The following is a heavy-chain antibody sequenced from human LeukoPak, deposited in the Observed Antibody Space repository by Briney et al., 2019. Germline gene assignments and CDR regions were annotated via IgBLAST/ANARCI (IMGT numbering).Heavy chain of an antibody. V-gene: IGHV4-4*07. CDR2: IYTSGST. CDR3: ARDAVVNYYDSSGAFDY. D-gene: IGHD3-22*01. CDR1: GGSISSYY. Sequence: SETLSLTCTVSGGSISSYYWSWIRQPAGKGLEWIGRIYTSGSTNYNPSLKSRVTMSVDTSKNQFSLKLSSVTAADTAVYYCARDAVVNYYDSSGAFDYWGQGTLVTVSS. J-gene: IGHJ4*02.